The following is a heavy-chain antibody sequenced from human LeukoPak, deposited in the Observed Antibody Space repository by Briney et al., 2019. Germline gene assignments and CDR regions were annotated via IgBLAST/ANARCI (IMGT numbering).Heavy chain of an antibody. Sequence: SETLSLPRAVPGGSLNITKSWSWVPQPPGKGLEWIGEIHHTGGTNYNPSLKSRVTISLEKSKNQFSVKLSSVTAADTAVYYCAREHIAADTRDAFDIWGQGTMVTVSS. V-gene: IGHV4-4*02. CDR1: GGSLNITKS. J-gene: IGHJ3*02. CDR3: AREHIAADTRDAFDI. CDR2: IHHTGGT. D-gene: IGHD6-13*01.